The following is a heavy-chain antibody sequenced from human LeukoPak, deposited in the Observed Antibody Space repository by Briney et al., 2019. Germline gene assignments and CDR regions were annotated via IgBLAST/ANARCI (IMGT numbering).Heavy chain of an antibody. CDR3: ARDSKYCSNTSCFMYYFDY. Sequence: ASVKVSCKASGYTFTSCGISWVRQAPGQGLEWMGIINPSGGSTRYAQKFQGRVTMTRDTSTSTVYMELSNLRSEDTAVYYCARDSKYCSNTSCFMYYFDYWGQGTLVTVSS. CDR2: INPSGGST. CDR1: GYTFTSCG. D-gene: IGHD2-2*01. V-gene: IGHV1-46*01. J-gene: IGHJ4*02.